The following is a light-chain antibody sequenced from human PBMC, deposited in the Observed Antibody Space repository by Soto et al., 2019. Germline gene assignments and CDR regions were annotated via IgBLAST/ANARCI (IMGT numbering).Light chain of an antibody. CDR3: QQYNNWPPRT. CDR2: GAS. Sequence: ETVVTQSPATLSVSPGATATLSCRASESARTNLAWYQQKPGQAPRLLIYGASNRATGIPARFSGSGSGTEFTLTISSLQSEDFAVYYCQQYNNWPPRTFGQGTKVDIK. J-gene: IGKJ1*01. V-gene: IGKV3-15*01. CDR1: ESARTN.